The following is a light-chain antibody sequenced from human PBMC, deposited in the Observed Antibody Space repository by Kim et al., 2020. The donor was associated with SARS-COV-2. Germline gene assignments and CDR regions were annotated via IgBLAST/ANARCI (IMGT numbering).Light chain of an antibody. V-gene: IGLV3-25*03. CDR3: QSSDSSDTFWV. Sequence: SELTQPPSVSVSPGQTARITCSGDALPNQYAYWFQQKPGQAPVLVIYEDTERPSGIPERFSGSTSGTTVTLTISGVQAEDEADYYCQSSDSSDTFWVFGGGTQLTVL. J-gene: IGLJ3*02. CDR1: ALPNQY. CDR2: EDT.